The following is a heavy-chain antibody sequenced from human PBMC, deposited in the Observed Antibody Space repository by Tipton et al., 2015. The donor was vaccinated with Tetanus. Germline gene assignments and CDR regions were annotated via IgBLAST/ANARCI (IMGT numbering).Heavy chain of an antibody. D-gene: IGHD4-17*01. CDR1: GGSISSGDYY. V-gene: IGHV4-30-4*01. CDR2: IYYSGST. Sequence: TLSLTCTVSGGSISSGDYYWSWIRQPPGKGLERIGYIYYSGSTYYNPSLKSRVTISVDTSKNQFSLKLSSVTAADTAVYYCARYTVTNFDFDYWGQGTLVTVSS. J-gene: IGHJ4*02. CDR3: ARYTVTNFDFDY.